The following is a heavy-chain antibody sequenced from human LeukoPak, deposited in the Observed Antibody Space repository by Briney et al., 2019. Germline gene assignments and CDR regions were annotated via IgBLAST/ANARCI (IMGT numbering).Heavy chain of an antibody. Sequence: SETLSLTCTVSGDSIRTYYWSWIRQPAEKGLEWIGRIQAGGSTNYNPSLKSRLTMSLDTSKNQFSLKLSSVTAADTAVYYCARDAAVAGWFDPWGQGTLVTVSS. CDR2: IQAGGST. V-gene: IGHV4-4*07. J-gene: IGHJ5*02. CDR1: GDSIRTYY. CDR3: ARDAAVAGWFDP. D-gene: IGHD6-19*01.